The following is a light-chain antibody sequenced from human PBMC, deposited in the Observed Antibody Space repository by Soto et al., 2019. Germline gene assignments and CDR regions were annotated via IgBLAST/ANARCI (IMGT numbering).Light chain of an antibody. Sequence: QSVLTQPPSVSGAPGQRVTISCTGRSSNIGAGYDVNWYQQLPGTAPKLLIFGNTNRPSGVPDRFSGSKSGTSGSLAISGLQTEDEAEYYCQSWDTSLSGSVFGGGAKLTVL. J-gene: IGLJ2*01. CDR2: GNT. CDR1: SSNIGAGYD. CDR3: QSWDTSLSGSV. V-gene: IGLV1-40*01.